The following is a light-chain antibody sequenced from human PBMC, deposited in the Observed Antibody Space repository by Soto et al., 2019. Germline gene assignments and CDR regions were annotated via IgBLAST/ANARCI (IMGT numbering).Light chain of an antibody. CDR3: AAWDDSLNGSV. J-gene: IGLJ1*01. CDR2: NNN. Sequence: QSVLTQPHSASGTPGQRVAISCSGGSSNIGTNAGNWYQQLPGTAPKLLLYNNNQPPSGVPDRFSGSKSGTSASLAISGLQSEDEADYYCAAWDDSLNGSVFGTGTKVTVL. V-gene: IGLV1-44*01. CDR1: SSNIGTNA.